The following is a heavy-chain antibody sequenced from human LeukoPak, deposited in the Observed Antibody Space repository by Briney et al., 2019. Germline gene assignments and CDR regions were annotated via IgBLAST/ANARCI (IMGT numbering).Heavy chain of an antibody. CDR1: GFTFGDYA. CDR3: TRCPHQYSSGWYAH. D-gene: IGHD6-19*01. Sequence: GGSLRLSCTASGFTFGDYAMSWVRQAPGKGLEWVGFIRSKAYGGTTEYAASVKGRFTISRDDSKSIAYLQMNSLKTEDTAVYYCTRCPHQYSSGWYAHWGQGTLVTVSS. CDR2: IRSKAYGGTT. J-gene: IGHJ4*02. V-gene: IGHV3-49*04.